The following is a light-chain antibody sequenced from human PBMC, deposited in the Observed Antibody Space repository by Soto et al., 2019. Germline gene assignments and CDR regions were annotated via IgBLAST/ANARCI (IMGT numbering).Light chain of an antibody. V-gene: IGLV2-8*01. Sequence: QSALTQPPSASGSPGQSVTISCTGTSSDVGGYSYVSWYQQHPGKAPKLMIYEVSKRPSGVPDRFSGSKSGNTASLTVSGLQAEDEADYYCSSYAGAKGVFGTGTKLTVL. CDR1: SSDVGGYSY. CDR3: SSYAGAKGV. J-gene: IGLJ1*01. CDR2: EVS.